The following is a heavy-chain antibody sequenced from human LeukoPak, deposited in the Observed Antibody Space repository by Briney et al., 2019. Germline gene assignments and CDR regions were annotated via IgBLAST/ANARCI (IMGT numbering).Heavy chain of an antibody. D-gene: IGHD2-15*01. CDR2: IIPILGIA. J-gene: IGHJ5*02. CDR3: ARDREIYRGYCSGGSCSA. V-gene: IGHV1-69*04. Sequence: SVKVSCKASGGTFSSYAISWVRQAPGLGLEWMGRIIPILGIANYAQKFQGRVTITADKSTSTAYMELSSLRSEDTAVYYCARDREIYRGYCSGGSCSAWGQGTLVTVSS. CDR1: GGTFSSYA.